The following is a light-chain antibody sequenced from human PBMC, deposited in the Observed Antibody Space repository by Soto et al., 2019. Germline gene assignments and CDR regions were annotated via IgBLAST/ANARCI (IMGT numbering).Light chain of an antibody. CDR1: SSDVGGYNY. CDR3: SSYTSSSTL. Sequence: QSVLTQPASVSGSPGHSITISCTGTSSDVGGYNYVSWYQQHPGKAPKLTIYAVTDRPSGVSSRFSGSKSGNTASLTISGLQAEDEADYYCSSYTSSSTLFGTGTKVTIL. J-gene: IGLJ1*01. V-gene: IGLV2-14*01. CDR2: AVT.